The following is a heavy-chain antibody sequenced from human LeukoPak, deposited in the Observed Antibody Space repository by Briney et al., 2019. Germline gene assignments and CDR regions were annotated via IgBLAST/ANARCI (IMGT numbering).Heavy chain of an antibody. J-gene: IGHJ4*02. CDR3: ARARVRGVSFFAY. CDR2: ISYDGSNE. D-gene: IGHD2-21*01. CDR1: GFAFSTYA. Sequence: GGSLRLSCEASGFAFSTYAMHWVRQAPGKGLEWVSEISYDGSNEYYADSVKGRFTISRGKSKNTLYLQMNSLTAEDSAVYYCARARVRGVSFFAYWGQGTLVTVSS. V-gene: IGHV3-30*01.